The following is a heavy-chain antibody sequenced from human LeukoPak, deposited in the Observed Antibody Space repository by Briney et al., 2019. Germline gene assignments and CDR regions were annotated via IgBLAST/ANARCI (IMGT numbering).Heavy chain of an antibody. CDR1: GYSFTSYW. V-gene: IGHV5-51*01. Sequence: GESLKISCKGSGYSFTSYWIGWARQMPGKGLEWMGIIYPGDSDTRYSPSFQGQVTISADKSISTAYLQWSSLKASDTAMYYCARRQLWARGAFDIWGQGTMVTVSS. CDR3: ARRQLWARGAFDI. D-gene: IGHD5-18*01. J-gene: IGHJ3*02. CDR2: IYPGDSDT.